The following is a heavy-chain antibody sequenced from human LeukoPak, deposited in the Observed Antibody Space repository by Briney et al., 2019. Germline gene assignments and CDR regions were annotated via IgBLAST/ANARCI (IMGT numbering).Heavy chain of an antibody. Sequence: SETLSLTCGVYGGSFSGYYWSWIRQPPGKGLEWIGEINHSGSTNYNPSLKSRVTISVDTSKNQFSLKLSSVTAADTAVYYCARDPIHNWNDSGDYWGQGTLVTVSS. CDR3: ARDPIHNWNDSGDY. D-gene: IGHD1-1*01. CDR1: GGSFSGYY. J-gene: IGHJ4*02. V-gene: IGHV4-34*01. CDR2: INHSGST.